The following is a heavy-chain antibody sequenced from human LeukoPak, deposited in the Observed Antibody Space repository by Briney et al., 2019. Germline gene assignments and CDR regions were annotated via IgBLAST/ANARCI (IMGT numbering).Heavy chain of an antibody. V-gene: IGHV4-39*01. J-gene: IGHJ4*02. CDR2: IYYSGST. CDR3: ASRARRYYFDY. Sequence: PSETLSLTCTVSGGSISSSSYYWGWIRQPPGKGLEWIGSIYYSGSTYYNPSLKSRVAISVDTSKDQFSLKLTSVTATDTAVYYCASRARRYYFDYWGQGTLVTVSS. CDR1: GGSISSSSYY.